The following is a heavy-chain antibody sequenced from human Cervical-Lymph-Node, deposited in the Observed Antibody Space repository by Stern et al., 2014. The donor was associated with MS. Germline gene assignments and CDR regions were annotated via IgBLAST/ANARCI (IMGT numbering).Heavy chain of an antibody. Sequence: VQLVESGGGVVQPGRSLRLSCAASGFTFSSYGMHWVRQAPGKGLEWEAVIWDDGSNKYYADSVKGRFTISRDNSKNKLYLQMNSLRAEEPAWYYRARSSRPRPYYFYGKDVWGQGTTGTVSS. CDR2: IWDDGSNK. J-gene: IGHJ6*02. V-gene: IGHV3-33*01. D-gene: IGHD6-13*01. CDR3: ARSSRPRPYYFYGKDV. CDR1: GFTFSSYG.